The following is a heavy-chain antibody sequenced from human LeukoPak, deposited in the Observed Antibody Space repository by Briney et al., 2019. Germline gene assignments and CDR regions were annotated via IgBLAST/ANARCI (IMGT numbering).Heavy chain of an antibody. CDR1: GLTFSNYG. V-gene: IGHV3-33*06. CDR3: AKDLATLDAFDF. J-gene: IGHJ3*01. CDR2: IWYDGSNK. Sequence: PGGSLRLSCAASGLTFSNYGMHWVRQAPGKGLEWVAVIWYDGSNKYYADSVKGRFTISRDNSKNTLYLQMNSLRAEDTAVYYCAKDLATLDAFDFWGQGTMVTVSS. D-gene: IGHD5-12*01.